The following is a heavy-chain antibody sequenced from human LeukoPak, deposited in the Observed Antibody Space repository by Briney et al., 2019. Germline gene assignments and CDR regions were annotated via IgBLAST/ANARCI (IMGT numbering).Heavy chain of an antibody. CDR2: IKSKANSYAT. Sequence: GGSLRLSCAVSGFTFSNAWMSWVRQAPGKGLEWVGRIKSKANSYATAYAASVKGRFTISRDDSKNTAYLQMNSLKTEDTAVYYCTRHEGRDYGDYWFDPWGQGTLVTVSS. CDR1: GFTFSNAW. D-gene: IGHD4-17*01. CDR3: TRHEGRDYGDYWFDP. V-gene: IGHV3-73*01. J-gene: IGHJ5*02.